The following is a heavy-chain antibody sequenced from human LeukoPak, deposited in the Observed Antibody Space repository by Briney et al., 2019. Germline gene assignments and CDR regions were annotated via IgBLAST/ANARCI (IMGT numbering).Heavy chain of an antibody. J-gene: IGHJ2*01. CDR1: ESTFSSLP. Sequence: GGSLRLSCTASESTFSSLPMSWVRQAPGRGLEWISSISSSGSHIYYADSLQGRFTVSRDKAKNLLYVQMNSLRAEDTAVYYCAKIGVSGHWYFDLWGRGTLVTVSS. V-gene: IGHV3-21*01. CDR3: AKIGVSGHWYFDL. CDR2: ISSSGSHI. D-gene: IGHD5/OR15-5a*01.